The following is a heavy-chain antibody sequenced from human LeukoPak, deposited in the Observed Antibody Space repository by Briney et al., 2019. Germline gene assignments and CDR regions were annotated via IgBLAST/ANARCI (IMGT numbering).Heavy chain of an antibody. CDR1: GYTFTSYY. D-gene: IGHD3-10*01. J-gene: IGHJ5*02. CDR3: ARDRYYYGSGSYYMPELNWIDP. V-gene: IGHV1-46*01. CDR2: INPSGGST. Sequence: GASVKVSCKASGYTFTSYYMHWVRQAPGQGLEWMGIINPSGGSTSYAQKFQGRVTMTRGTSTSTVYMELSSLRSEDTAVYYCARDRYYYGSGSYYMPELNWIDPWGQGTLVTVSS.